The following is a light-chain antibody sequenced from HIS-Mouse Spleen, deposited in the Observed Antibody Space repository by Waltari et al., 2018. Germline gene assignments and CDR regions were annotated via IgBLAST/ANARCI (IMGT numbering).Light chain of an antibody. V-gene: IGLV2-14*03. CDR2: DVS. J-gene: IGLJ2*01. CDR1: SSHGGAYNY. Sequence: QSALTQPASVSGSPGQSITISCTGTSSHGGAYNYVARYQQHPGKAPKLMIYDVSNRPSGVSNRFSGSKSGNTASLTISGLQAEDEADYYCSSYTSSSTVVFGGGTKLTVL. CDR3: SSYTSSSTVV.